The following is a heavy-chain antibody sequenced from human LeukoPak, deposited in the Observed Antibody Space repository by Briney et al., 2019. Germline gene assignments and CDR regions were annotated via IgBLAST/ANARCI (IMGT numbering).Heavy chain of an antibody. Sequence: GGSLRVSCAASGFTFNTNAMTWVRQAPGKGLEWVSAISGSGSSTFYADSLKGRFTISRDNSKNTLYLQMDSLRAEDTAIYYCAKNVDTLTVALYYGLDVWGQGTTVTVSS. CDR2: ISGSGSST. CDR3: AKNVDTLTVALYYGLDV. V-gene: IGHV3-23*01. D-gene: IGHD5-18*01. CDR1: GFTFNTNA. J-gene: IGHJ6*02.